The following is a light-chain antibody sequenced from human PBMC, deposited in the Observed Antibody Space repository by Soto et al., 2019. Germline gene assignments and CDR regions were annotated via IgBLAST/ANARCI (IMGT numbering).Light chain of an antibody. J-gene: IGLJ3*02. CDR1: SSDVGGSKY. V-gene: IGLV2-14*01. Sequence: QSALTQPASVSGSPGQSITISCSGTSSDVGGSKYVSWYQQHPDKAPKLLIYEVTARPSGVSSRFSGSKSGNTASLTISGLQAEDEADYYCMSYTISVAWVFGGGTKLTVL. CDR3: MSYTISVAWV. CDR2: EVT.